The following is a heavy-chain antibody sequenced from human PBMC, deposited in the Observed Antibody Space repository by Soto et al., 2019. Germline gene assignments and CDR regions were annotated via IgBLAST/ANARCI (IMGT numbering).Heavy chain of an antibody. CDR1: GYTFTSYG. V-gene: IGHV1-18*04. Sequence: GASVEVSCKASGYTFTSYGISWVRQAPGQGLEWMGWISAYNGNTNYAQKLQGRVTMTTDTSTSTAYMELRSLRSDDKAVYYCARDRNGTTDYYGMDVWGQGTTVTVSS. CDR3: ARDRNGTTDYYGMDV. J-gene: IGHJ6*02. CDR2: ISAYNGNT. D-gene: IGHD1-1*01.